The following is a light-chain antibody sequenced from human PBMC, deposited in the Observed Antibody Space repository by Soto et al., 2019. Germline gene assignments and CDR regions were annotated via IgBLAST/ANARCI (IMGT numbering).Light chain of an antibody. V-gene: IGKV3-20*01. CDR1: QRVTSTY. CDR3: QQYGSSPLT. J-gene: IGKJ4*01. CDR2: GAS. Sequence: EIVLTQSPGTLSLSPGERATLSCRASQRVTSTYLACYQQKPGQAPRLLIYGASSRAIGIPDRFSGSVSGSDFILTINRLEPEDFAVYYCQQYGSSPLTFGGGTKV.